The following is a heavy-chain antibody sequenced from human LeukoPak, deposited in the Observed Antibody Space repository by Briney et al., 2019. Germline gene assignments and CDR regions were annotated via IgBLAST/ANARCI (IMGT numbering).Heavy chain of an antibody. CDR3: AKESGYSKTYFDY. V-gene: IGHV3-23*01. J-gene: IGHJ4*02. CDR2: ISGSGGST. CDR1: GFSFSIYG. Sequence: GGSLRLSCTASGFSFSIYGMSWVRQAPGKGLEWVSAISGSGGSTYYADSVKGRFTISRDNSKNTLYLQMNSLRAEGTAVYYCAKESGYSKTYFDYWGQGTLVTVSS. D-gene: IGHD3-22*01.